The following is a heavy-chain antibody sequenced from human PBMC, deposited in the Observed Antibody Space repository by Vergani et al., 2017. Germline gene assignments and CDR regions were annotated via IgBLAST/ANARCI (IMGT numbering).Heavy chain of an antibody. CDR1: ADSISSGSYY. J-gene: IGHJ4*02. CDR3: ARTGGFIFRYFHWAL. CDR2: IYYSGLT. D-gene: IGHD3-9*01. Sequence: QLQLQQSGPGLVKPSETLFLTCTVSADSISSGSYYWGWIRQPPGKSLEWIGSIYYSGLTYYNPSLKSRVAISVDTSKNQFSLKVTSVTAADTAVYFCARTGGFIFRYFHWALWGQGTLVTVSS. V-gene: IGHV4-39*01.